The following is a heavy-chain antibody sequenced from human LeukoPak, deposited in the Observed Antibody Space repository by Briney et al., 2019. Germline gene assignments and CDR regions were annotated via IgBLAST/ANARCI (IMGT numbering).Heavy chain of an antibody. CDR3: ARRPRGTFDY. J-gene: IGHJ4*02. CDR2: IYYSGNT. V-gene: IGHV4-39*07. CDR1: GGSISSRSYY. Sequence: SETLSLTCTVSGGSISSRSYYWGWIRQPPGKGLEWIASIYYSGNTYYNPSLKSRVTISGDTSKNQFSLKLSSVTAADTAVYYCARRPRGTFDYWGQGTLVTVSS.